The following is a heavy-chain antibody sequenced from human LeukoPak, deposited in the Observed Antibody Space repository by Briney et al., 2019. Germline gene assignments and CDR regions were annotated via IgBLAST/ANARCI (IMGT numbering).Heavy chain of an antibody. CDR3: ASNRDESWRGIFARFDY. D-gene: IGHD3-3*01. J-gene: IGHJ4*02. Sequence: SETLSLTCTVSGASISSSTYFWGWIRQPPGKGLEWIGSIYYTGSTYYNPSLKSRVTVSVDTSKNQFSLKMSSVTAADTAVYYCASNRDESWRGIFARFDYWGQGTLVTVSS. CDR2: IYYTGST. V-gene: IGHV4-39*01. CDR1: GASISSSTYF.